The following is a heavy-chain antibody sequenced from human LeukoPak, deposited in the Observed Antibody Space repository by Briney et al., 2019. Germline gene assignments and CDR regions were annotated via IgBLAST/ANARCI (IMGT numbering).Heavy chain of an antibody. CDR1: GGTFSSYA. V-gene: IGHV1-69*05. CDR3: ARDPVSSGYYYAPHWFDP. J-gene: IGHJ5*02. D-gene: IGHD3-22*01. CDR2: IIPIFGTA. Sequence: ASVKVSCKASGGTFSSYAISWVRQAPGQGLERMGGIIPIFGTANYAQKFQGRVTITTDESTSTAYMELSSLRSEDTAVYYCARDPVSSGYYYAPHWFDPWGQGTLVTVSS.